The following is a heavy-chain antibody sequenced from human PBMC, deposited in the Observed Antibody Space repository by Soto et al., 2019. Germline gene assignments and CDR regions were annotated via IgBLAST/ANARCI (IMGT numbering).Heavy chain of an antibody. Sequence: PSETLSLTCAGAGASIRTFYWSWIRQSPGKGLEWLGYVYHTGDTVYNPSLKSRVTISVDTSKNQFSLKLSSVTAADTAVYYCARFGYDILTGYSSPIDYWGQGTLVTVSS. V-gene: IGHV4-59*08. CDR3: ARFGYDILTGYSSPIDY. CDR2: VYHTGDT. D-gene: IGHD3-9*01. J-gene: IGHJ4*02. CDR1: GASIRTFY.